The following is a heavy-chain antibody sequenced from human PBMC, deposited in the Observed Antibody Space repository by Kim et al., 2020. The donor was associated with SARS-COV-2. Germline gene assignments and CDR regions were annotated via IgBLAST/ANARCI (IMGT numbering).Heavy chain of an antibody. CDR3: ARDSITMIVVVITPQYYGMDV. Sequence: ASVKVSCKASGYTFTSYGISWVRQAPGQGLEWMGWISAYNGNTNYAQKLQGRVTMTTDTSTSTAYMELRSLRSDDTAVYYCARDSITMIVVVITPQYYGMDVWGQGTTVTVSS. CDR1: GYTFTSYG. J-gene: IGHJ6*02. V-gene: IGHV1-18*01. D-gene: IGHD3-22*01. CDR2: ISAYNGNT.